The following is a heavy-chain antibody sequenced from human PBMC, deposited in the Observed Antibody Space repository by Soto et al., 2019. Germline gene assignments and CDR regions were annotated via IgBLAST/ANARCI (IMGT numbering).Heavy chain of an antibody. Sequence: VVSLRVSCVASGFNFGNFGMHWVRQAPGKGLEWVTVISNDENIKQDSVRGRFAIARDNSKNTLYLQLTSLRAEDTAIYYSARGVRGVLDYCGQGTLVTVSS. J-gene: IGHJ4*02. D-gene: IGHD5-12*01. CDR2: ISNDENIK. V-gene: IGHV3-33*01. CDR1: GFNFGNFG. CDR3: ARGVRGVLDY.